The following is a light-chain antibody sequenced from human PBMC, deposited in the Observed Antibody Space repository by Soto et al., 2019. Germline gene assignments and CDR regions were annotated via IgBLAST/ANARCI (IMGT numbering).Light chain of an antibody. CDR2: AAS. Sequence: DIQMTQSPSSLSASVGDRVTITCRASQDISNFLAWFQQKPGRAPKSLISAASSLHSGVPSRFSGSGSGTGFTLTINSLQPEDVATYYCQQYTRYPVTFGQGTRLEIK. CDR1: QDISNF. CDR3: QQYTRYPVT. V-gene: IGKV1-16*01. J-gene: IGKJ5*01.